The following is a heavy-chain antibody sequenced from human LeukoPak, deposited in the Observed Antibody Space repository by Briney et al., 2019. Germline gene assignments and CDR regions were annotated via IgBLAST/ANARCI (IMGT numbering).Heavy chain of an antibody. J-gene: IGHJ6*03. D-gene: IGHD2-15*01. CDR2: INPNSGGT. CDR1: GYTFTGYY. Sequence: GASVKVSCKASGYTFTGYYMHWVRQAPGQGLEWMGWINPNSGGTNYAQKFQGRVTMTRDTSISTAYMGLSRLRSDDTAVYYCAREVVAATRFDYYYHYMDVWGKGTTVTVSS. V-gene: IGHV1-2*02. CDR3: AREVVAATRFDYYYHYMDV.